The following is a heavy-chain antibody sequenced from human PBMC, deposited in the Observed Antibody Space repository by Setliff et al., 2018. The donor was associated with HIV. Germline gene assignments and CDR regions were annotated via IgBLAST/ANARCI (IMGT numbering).Heavy chain of an antibody. V-gene: IGHV1-2*02. CDR2: VNPNSGDA. CDR1: GYTFTGHY. Sequence: RASVKVSCKASGYTFTGHYLHWVRQAPGQGLEWLGWVNPNSGDAIYAQNFQGRVTTTRDTSINAAYMELRGLRSDDTTVYYCARNFGLSPSGKYYYYYGMDIWGQGTTVTVSS. J-gene: IGHJ6*02. CDR3: ARNFGLSPSGKYYYYYGMDI. D-gene: IGHD3-10*01.